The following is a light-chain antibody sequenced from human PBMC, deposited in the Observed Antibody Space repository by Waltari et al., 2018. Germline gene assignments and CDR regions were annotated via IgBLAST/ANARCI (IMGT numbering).Light chain of an antibody. J-gene: IGLJ2*01. V-gene: IGLV2-23*02. CDR1: SSDVGGYDL. Sequence: QSALTPPASVSGSPGQSITLSCTGTSSDVGGYDLFSWYQQHPGKPPNLIIFEVSRRPSGVSNRFSGSKSGNTASLTISGLQAEDEADYYCCSYAGTTAYVIFGGGTRLTVL. CDR3: CSYAGTTAYVI. CDR2: EVS.